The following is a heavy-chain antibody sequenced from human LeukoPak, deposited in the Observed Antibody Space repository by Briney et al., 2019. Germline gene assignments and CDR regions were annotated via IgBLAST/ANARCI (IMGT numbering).Heavy chain of an antibody. CDR2: IYYSGSN. V-gene: IGHV4-39*01. J-gene: IGHJ6*02. CDR3: ARPPRGYYHGMDV. Sequence: SETLSLTCTVSGGSISSSSYYWGWIRQPPGMGLEWIGSIYYSGSNYYNPYLKSRVTISVDTSKNQFSLKLNSVTAADTAVYYCARPPRGYYHGMDVWGRGTTVTVSS. CDR1: GGSISSSSYY.